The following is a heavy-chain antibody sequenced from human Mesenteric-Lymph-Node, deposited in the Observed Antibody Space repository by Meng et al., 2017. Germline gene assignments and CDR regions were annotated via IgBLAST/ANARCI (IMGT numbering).Heavy chain of an antibody. D-gene: IGHD3-10*01. J-gene: IGHJ6*02. CDR3: ARGDYYGSGRYYTQNYYYYGMDV. CDR2: INPSGGST. CDR1: GYTFTGYY. Sequence: ASLKVSCKASGYTFTGYYMHWLRQAPGQGLEWMVIINPSGGSTSYEQKFQGRVTMTRDKSTSTVYMELSSLRSEDTAVYYCARGDYYGSGRYYTQNYYYYGMDVWGQGTTVTVSS. V-gene: IGHV1-46*01.